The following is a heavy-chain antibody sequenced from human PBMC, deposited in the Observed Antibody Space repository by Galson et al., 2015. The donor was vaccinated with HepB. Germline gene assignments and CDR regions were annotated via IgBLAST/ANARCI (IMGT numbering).Heavy chain of an antibody. J-gene: IGHJ6*02. CDR3: ARDRQYYYDSSDYPRSYQYGMDV. CDR1: GGSISSYY. V-gene: IGHV4-59*01. D-gene: IGHD3-22*01. CDR2: IYYTGST. Sequence: TLSLTCTVSGGSISSYYWSWVRQPPGKGLEWIGYIYYTGSTNYNPSLKSRVTISVDTSKNQFSLKLSSVTAADTAVYYCARDRQYYYDSSDYPRSYQYGMDVWGQGTTVIVSS.